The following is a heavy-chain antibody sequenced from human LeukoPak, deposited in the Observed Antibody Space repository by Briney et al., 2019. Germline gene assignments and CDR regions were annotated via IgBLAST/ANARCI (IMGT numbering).Heavy chain of an antibody. D-gene: IGHD3-3*01. CDR2: TSYDGSIK. CDR1: GFTFSGYA. CDR3: AREITIFGVVIQRYDAFDI. J-gene: IGHJ3*02. Sequence: PGGSLRLSCAASGFTFSGYAMHWVRQAPGKGLEWVAVTSYDGSIKKYADSVKGRFTISRDNSKNTLFLQMNSLRPEDTALYYCAREITIFGVVIQRYDAFDIWGQGTMVTVSS. V-gene: IGHV3-30-3*01.